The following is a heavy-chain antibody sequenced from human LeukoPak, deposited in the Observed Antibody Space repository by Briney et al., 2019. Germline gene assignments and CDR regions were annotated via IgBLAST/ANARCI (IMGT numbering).Heavy chain of an antibody. Sequence: SVKVSCKASGGTFSSYAISWVRQAPGQGLEWMGGTIPIFGTANYAQKFQGRVTITADESTSTAYMELSSLRSEDTAAYYCARAGRGLNWGPLDYWGQGTLVTVSS. CDR3: ARAGRGLNWGPLDY. J-gene: IGHJ4*02. V-gene: IGHV1-69*01. D-gene: IGHD7-27*01. CDR2: TIPIFGTA. CDR1: GGTFSSYA.